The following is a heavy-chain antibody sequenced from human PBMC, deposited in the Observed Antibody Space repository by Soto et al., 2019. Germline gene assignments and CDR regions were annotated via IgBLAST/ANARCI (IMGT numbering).Heavy chain of an antibody. CDR2: IYYSGST. Sequence: SETLSLTCTVSGGSISSSSYYWGWIRQPPGKGLEWIGCIYYSGSTYYNPSLKSRVTISVDTSKNQFSLKLSSVTAADTAVYYCAAAVPAEYVFPYYYMDVWGKGTTVTVSS. CDR3: AAAVPAEYVFPYYYMDV. V-gene: IGHV4-39*07. CDR1: GGSISSSSYY. D-gene: IGHD3-16*01. J-gene: IGHJ6*03.